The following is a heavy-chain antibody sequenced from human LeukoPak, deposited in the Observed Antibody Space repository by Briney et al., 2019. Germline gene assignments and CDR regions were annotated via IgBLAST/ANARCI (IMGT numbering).Heavy chain of an antibody. V-gene: IGHV3-7*01. Sequence: GGSLRLSCAASGFTFSSYWMSWVRQAPGKGLEWVANIKQDGSEKYYADSVKGRFTISRDNAKNSLYLQMNSLRAEDTALYYCAKDIYGGNWPNDYWGQGTLVTVSS. CDR2: IKQDGSEK. CDR1: GFTFSSYW. CDR3: AKDIYGGNWPNDY. J-gene: IGHJ4*02. D-gene: IGHD4-23*01.